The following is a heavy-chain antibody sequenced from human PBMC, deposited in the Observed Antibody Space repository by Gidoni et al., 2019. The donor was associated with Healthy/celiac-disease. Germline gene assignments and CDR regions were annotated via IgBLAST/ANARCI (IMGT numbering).Heavy chain of an antibody. CDR3: ARHALFGESKFDY. Sequence: VESGGGVAQPGRSLRLSCAASGFTFSSYGMHGVRQAPGKGLEWAAVIWYDGSNKYYADSVKGRFTISRDKSKNTLYLQMNSLRAEDTAVSYCARHALFGESKFDYWGQGTLVTVSS. CDR1: GFTFSSYG. J-gene: IGHJ4*02. CDR2: IWYDGSNK. V-gene: IGHV3-33*01. D-gene: IGHD3-10*01.